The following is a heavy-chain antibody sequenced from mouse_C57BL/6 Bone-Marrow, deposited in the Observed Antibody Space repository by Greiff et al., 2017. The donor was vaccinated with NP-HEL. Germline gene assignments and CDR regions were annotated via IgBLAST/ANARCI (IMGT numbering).Heavy chain of an antibody. CDR1: GFNITDYY. V-gene: IGHV14-1*01. CDR3: TLYYYGSSYVSFAY. D-gene: IGHD1-1*01. CDR2: IDPEDGDT. J-gene: IGHJ3*01. Sequence: VHVKQSGAELVRPGASVKLSCTASGFNITDYYMHWVKQRPEQGLEWIGRIDPEDGDTEYAPKFQGKATMTADTSSNTAYLQLSSLTSEDTAVYYCTLYYYGSSYVSFAYWGQGTLVTVSA.